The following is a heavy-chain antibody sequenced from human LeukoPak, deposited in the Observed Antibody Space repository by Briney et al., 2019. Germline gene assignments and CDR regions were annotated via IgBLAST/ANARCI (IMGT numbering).Heavy chain of an antibody. V-gene: IGHV1-18*01. CDR1: GYTFTSYG. D-gene: IGHD3-16*02. CDR3: ARDANDYVWGSYRYESFFDY. CDR2: ICAYNGNT. Sequence: ASVKVSCKASGYTFTSYGISWVRQTPGQGLEWMGWICAYNGNTNYAQKLQGRVTMTTDTSTSTAYMELRSLRSDDTAVYYCARDANDYVWGSYRYESFFDYWGQGTLVTVSS. J-gene: IGHJ4*02.